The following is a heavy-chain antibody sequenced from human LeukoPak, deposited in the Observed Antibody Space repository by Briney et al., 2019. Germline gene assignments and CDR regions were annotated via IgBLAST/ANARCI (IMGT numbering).Heavy chain of an antibody. V-gene: IGHV4-61*02. CDR2: IYTSGST. D-gene: IGHD3-16*01. CDR3: AREVHDYVWGSQHDAFDI. J-gene: IGHJ3*02. Sequence: SQTLSLTCTVSGGSISSGSYYWSWIRQPAGKGLEWIGRIYTSGSTNYNPSLKSRVTISVDTSKNHFSLKLSSVTAADTAVYYCAREVHDYVWGSQHDAFDIWGQGTMVTASS. CDR1: GGSISSGSYY.